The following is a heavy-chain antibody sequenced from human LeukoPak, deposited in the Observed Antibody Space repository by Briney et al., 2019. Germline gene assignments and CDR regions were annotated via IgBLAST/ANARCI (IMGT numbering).Heavy chain of an antibody. V-gene: IGHV4-59*01. CDR2: IYYSGST. CDR3: ARVGSSYHDAFDI. J-gene: IGHJ3*02. CDR1: GGSLGVYY. D-gene: IGHD6-6*01. Sequence: SETLSLTCTVSGGSLGVYYWSWIRQPPGKGLEWIGYIYYSGSTNYNPSLKSRVTISVDTSKNQFSLKLSSVTAADTAVYYCARVGSSYHDAFDIWGQGTMVTVSS.